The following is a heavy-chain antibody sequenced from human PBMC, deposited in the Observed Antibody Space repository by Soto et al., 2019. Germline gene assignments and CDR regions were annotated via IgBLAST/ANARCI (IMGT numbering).Heavy chain of an antibody. J-gene: IGHJ6*02. D-gene: IGHD6-6*01. CDR2: IYYSGST. CDR1: GGSISSGGYY. Sequence: SETLSLTCTVSGGSISSGGYYWSWIRQHPGKGLEWIGYIYYSGSTYYNPSLKSRVTISVDTSKNQFSLKLSSVTAAGTAVYYCARDLGIAARHDYYYGMDVWGQGTTVTVSS. CDR3: ARDLGIAARHDYYYGMDV. V-gene: IGHV4-31*03.